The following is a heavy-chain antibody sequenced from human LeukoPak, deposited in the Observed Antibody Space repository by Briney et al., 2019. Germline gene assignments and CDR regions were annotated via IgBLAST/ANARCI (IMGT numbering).Heavy chain of an antibody. CDR3: ARGKGIAAAGTGYFDY. Sequence: SGTLSLTCAVSGGSISSSNWWSWVRQPPGKGLEWIGEIYHSGSTNYNPSLKSRVTISVDTSKNQFSLKLSSVTAADTAVYYCARGKGIAAAGTGYFDYWGQGTLVTVSS. CDR2: IYHSGST. CDR1: GGSISSSNW. V-gene: IGHV4-4*02. J-gene: IGHJ4*02. D-gene: IGHD6-13*01.